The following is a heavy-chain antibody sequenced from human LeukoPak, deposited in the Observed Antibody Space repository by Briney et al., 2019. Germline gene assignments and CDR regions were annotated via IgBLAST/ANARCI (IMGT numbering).Heavy chain of an antibody. J-gene: IGHJ5*02. V-gene: IGHV4-34*01. CDR3: ARDLPPGLWFGELRPTGYHWFDP. CDR1: GGSFCGYY. CDR2: IKYSGRN. Sequence: SETVSLTCAVCGGSFCGYYWRWMRQPPGKGREWIGEIKYSGRNNYNPSLKRRITISGDTSNNQFSLKLSSVTAADTAVYYCARDLPPGLWFGELRPTGYHWFDPWGQGTLVTVSP. D-gene: IGHD3-10*01.